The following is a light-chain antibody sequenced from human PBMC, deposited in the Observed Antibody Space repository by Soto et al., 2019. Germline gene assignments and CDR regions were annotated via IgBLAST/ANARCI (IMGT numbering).Light chain of an antibody. Sequence: QSVRTQPASVSGSPGQSITISCSGTSSDVGGYNYVSWHQQHPGKAPQVMIYDVSNRPSGVSSRFSGSKSGNTASLTISGLQAEDEADYYCYSYTTSSTYVFGTGTKVTVL. CDR1: SSDVGGYNY. J-gene: IGLJ1*01. V-gene: IGLV2-14*01. CDR2: DVS. CDR3: YSYTTSSTYV.